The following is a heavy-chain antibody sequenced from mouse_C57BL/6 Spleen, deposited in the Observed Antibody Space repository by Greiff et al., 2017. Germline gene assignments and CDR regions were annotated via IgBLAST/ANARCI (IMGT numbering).Heavy chain of an antibody. CDR2: IRLKSDNYAT. Sequence: EVNVVESGGGLVQPGGSMKLSCVASGFTFSNYWMNWVRQSPEKGLEWVAQIRLKSDNYATHYAESVKGRFTISRDDSKSSVYLQMNNLRAEDTGIYYCTRGGNYYYGSSYDYWGQGTTLTVSS. J-gene: IGHJ2*01. CDR3: TRGGNYYYGSSYDY. CDR1: GFTFSNYW. D-gene: IGHD1-1*01. V-gene: IGHV6-3*01.